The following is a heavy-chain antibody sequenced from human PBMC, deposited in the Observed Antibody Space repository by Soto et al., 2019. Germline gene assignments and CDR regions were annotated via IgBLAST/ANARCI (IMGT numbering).Heavy chain of an antibody. CDR1: GFTFTSSA. V-gene: IGHV1-58*01. J-gene: IGHJ4*02. CDR2: IVVGSGNT. CDR3: AAWDYDYVWGSYPRYFDY. Sequence: QMQLVQSGPEVKKPGSSVKVSCKASGFTFTSSAVQWVRQARGQRLEWIGWIVVGSGNTNYAQKFQERVTITRDMSTSTAYMELSSLRSEDTAVYYCAAWDYDYVWGSYPRYFDYWGQGTLVTVSS. D-gene: IGHD3-16*02.